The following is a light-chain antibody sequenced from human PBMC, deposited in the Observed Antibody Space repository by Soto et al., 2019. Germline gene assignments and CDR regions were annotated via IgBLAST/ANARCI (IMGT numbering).Light chain of an antibody. CDR1: QSVSSSY. Sequence: ENLFTPSPGPPSFSPREKATPSPRARQSVSSSYLAWYQQKPGQAPRLLIYGASSRATGIPDRFSGSGSGTDFTLTISRLEPEDFAVYYCQQYGSSPQTFGQGTKV. V-gene: IGKV3-20*01. CDR2: GAS. J-gene: IGKJ1*01. CDR3: QQYGSSPQT.